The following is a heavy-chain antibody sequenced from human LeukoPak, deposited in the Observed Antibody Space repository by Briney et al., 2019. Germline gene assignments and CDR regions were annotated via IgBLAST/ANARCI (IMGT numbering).Heavy chain of an antibody. Sequence: SETLSLTCTVSGGSINSYYWSWIRQPPGKGLEWVGYVYNSGDTGKNPSLKSRVTILLDTSKNQCSLKLTSVSAADTAVYYCARLKLGAYFDLWGRGTLVTVSS. J-gene: IGHJ2*01. CDR2: VYNSGDT. CDR3: ARLKLGAYFDL. CDR1: GGSINSYY. V-gene: IGHV4-59*08. D-gene: IGHD3-16*01.